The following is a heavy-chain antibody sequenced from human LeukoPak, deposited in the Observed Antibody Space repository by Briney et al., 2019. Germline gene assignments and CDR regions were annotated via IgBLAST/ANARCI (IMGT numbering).Heavy chain of an antibody. V-gene: IGHV4-34*01. D-gene: IGHD2-21*01. CDR1: GGSFSGYY. Sequence: PSETLSLTCAVYGGSFSGYYWSWIRQPPGKGLEWIGEINHSGSTNYNPSLKSRVTISVDTSKNQFSLKLSSVTAAGTAVYYCARVTLWWGNYFDYWGQGTLVTVYS. J-gene: IGHJ4*02. CDR3: ARVTLWWGNYFDY. CDR2: INHSGST.